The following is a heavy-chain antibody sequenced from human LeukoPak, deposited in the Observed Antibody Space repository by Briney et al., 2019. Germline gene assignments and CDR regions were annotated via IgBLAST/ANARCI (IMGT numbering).Heavy chain of an antibody. D-gene: IGHD1-26*01. Sequence: PGGSLRLSCAASGFTFSSYNMNWVRQTPGQGLEWVSSITSGSSHIYYADSVKGRFTISRDNAKSSLYLQMNSLRAEDTAVYYCARDPYSGSYGADYYYYMDVWGKGTTVTISS. CDR2: ITSGSSHI. V-gene: IGHV3-21*01. CDR3: ARDPYSGSYGADYYYYMDV. J-gene: IGHJ6*03. CDR1: GFTFSSYN.